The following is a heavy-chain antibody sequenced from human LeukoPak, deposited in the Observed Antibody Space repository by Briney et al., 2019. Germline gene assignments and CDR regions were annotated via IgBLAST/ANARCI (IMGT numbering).Heavy chain of an antibody. Sequence: ASVKVSCKASGYTFTSYDINWVRQATGQGLEWMGWMNPNSGNTGYAQKFQGGVTMTRDTSISTAYMELSRLRSDDTAVYYCARDLYYYYGMDVWGQGTTVTVSS. CDR2: MNPNSGNT. CDR3: ARDLYYYYGMDV. V-gene: IGHV1-8*01. J-gene: IGHJ6*02. CDR1: GYTFTSYD.